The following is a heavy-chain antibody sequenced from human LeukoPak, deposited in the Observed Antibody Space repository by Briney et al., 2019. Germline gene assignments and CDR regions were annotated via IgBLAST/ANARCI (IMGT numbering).Heavy chain of an antibody. J-gene: IGHJ6*02. V-gene: IGHV1-69*04. CDR3: AREDQLLYSYYYYGMDV. D-gene: IGHD2-2*02. Sequence: SVKVSCKASGGTFSSYAISWVRQAPGQGLEWMGRIIPILGIANYAQKFQGRVTITADKSTSTAYMELSSLRSEDTAVYYCAREDQLLYSYYYYGMDVWGQGTTVTDSS. CDR1: GGTFSSYA. CDR2: IIPILGIA.